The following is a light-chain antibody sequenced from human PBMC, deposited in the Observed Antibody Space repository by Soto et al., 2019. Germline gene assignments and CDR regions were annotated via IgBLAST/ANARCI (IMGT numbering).Light chain of an antibody. CDR1: SSNIGSNT. V-gene: IGLV1-44*01. J-gene: IGLJ1*01. CDR3: AAWDDSLNGLV. CDR2: NNN. Sequence: SVLTQPPSASGTPGQRVTISCSGSSSNIGSNTVNWYQQLPGTAPKLLIYNNNQRPSGVPDRFSGSKSGTSASLAISGLQSEDKADYYCAAWDDSLNGLVFGTGTKLTVL.